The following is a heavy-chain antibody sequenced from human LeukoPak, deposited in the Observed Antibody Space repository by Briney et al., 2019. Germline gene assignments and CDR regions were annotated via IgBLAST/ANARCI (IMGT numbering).Heavy chain of an antibody. Sequence: GGSLRVSCAASGFTVSSNYMSWVRQAPGEGLEWVSVIYSGGSTYYADSVKGRFTISRDNSKNTLYLQMNSLRAEDTAVYYCARQYYDILTGHFGYWGQGTLVTVSS. J-gene: IGHJ4*02. CDR2: IYSGGST. V-gene: IGHV3-53*01. D-gene: IGHD3-9*01. CDR3: ARQYYDILTGHFGY. CDR1: GFTVSSNY.